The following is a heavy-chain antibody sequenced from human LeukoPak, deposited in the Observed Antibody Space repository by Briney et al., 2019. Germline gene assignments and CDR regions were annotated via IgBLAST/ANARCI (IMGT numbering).Heavy chain of an antibody. CDR2: ISSNGGST. CDR3: VKSSSSWSQFEYFQH. J-gene: IGHJ1*01. Sequence: PGGSLRLSCSASGFIFSTYAMHWVRQAPGKGLEYVSAISSNGGSTYYADSVRGRFTISRDNSKNTLYLQMSSLRAEDTAVYYCVKSSSSWSQFEYFQHWGQGTLVTVSS. V-gene: IGHV3-64D*06. D-gene: IGHD6-13*01. CDR1: GFIFSTYA.